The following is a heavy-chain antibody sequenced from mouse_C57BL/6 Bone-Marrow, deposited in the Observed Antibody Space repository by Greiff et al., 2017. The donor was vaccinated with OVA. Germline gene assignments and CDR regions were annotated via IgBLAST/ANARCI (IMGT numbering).Heavy chain of an antibody. CDR3: EGTGTDFDY. CDR1: GYAFSSSW. J-gene: IGHJ2*01. D-gene: IGHD4-1*01. V-gene: IGHV1-82*01. Sequence: VKLQESGPELVKPGASVKISCKASGYAFSSSWMNWVKQRPGKGLEWIGRIYPGDGDTNYNGKFKGKATLTADKSSSTAYMQLSSLTSEDSAVYFCEGTGTDFDYWGQGTTLTVSS. CDR2: IYPGDGDT.